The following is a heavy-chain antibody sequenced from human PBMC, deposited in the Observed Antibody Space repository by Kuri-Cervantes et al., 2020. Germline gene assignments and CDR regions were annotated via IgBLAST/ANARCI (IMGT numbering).Heavy chain of an antibody. CDR3: ASLWSFGFWGALDV. CDR2: IYHSGST. CDR1: GYSISSGYY. D-gene: IGHD3-3*01. Sequence: ESLKISCTVSGYSISSGYYWGWHRQPPGEGLEWFGSIYHSGSTYYNPSLKSRVTISVDTSKNQLSLQMSSVTAADTAVYSCASLWSFGFWGALDVWGKGTTVTVSS. J-gene: IGHJ6*04. V-gene: IGHV4-38-2*02.